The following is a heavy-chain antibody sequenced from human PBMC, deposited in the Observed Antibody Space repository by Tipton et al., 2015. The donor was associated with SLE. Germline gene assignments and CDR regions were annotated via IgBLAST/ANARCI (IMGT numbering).Heavy chain of an antibody. CDR1: GGSISSSSYY. Sequence: TLSLNCTVSGGSISSSSYYWGWIRQPPGKGLEWIGSIYYSGSTYYNPSLKSRVTISVDTSKNQFSLKLSSVTAADTAVYYCARLGAARYWYYFDFWGQGTLITVSS. CDR3: ARLGAARYWYYFDF. D-gene: IGHD2-8*02. CDR2: IYYSGST. V-gene: IGHV4-39*07. J-gene: IGHJ4*02.